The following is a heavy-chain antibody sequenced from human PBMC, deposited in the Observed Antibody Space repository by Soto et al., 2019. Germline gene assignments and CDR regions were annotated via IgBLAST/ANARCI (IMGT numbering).Heavy chain of an antibody. V-gene: IGHV4-31*03. J-gene: IGHJ4*02. Sequence: QAQLQESGPGLVKPSQTLSLTCTVSGGSISSGGYYWSWIRQHPGQVLEWIGYIYYSGSTYYNPSLKSRGTISVDTSKNPFSLKLSSVTAADTAVYYCARWYYYDSSGYYHFDYWGQGTLVTVSS. CDR2: IYYSGST. D-gene: IGHD3-22*01. CDR3: ARWYYYDSSGYYHFDY. CDR1: GGSISSGGYY.